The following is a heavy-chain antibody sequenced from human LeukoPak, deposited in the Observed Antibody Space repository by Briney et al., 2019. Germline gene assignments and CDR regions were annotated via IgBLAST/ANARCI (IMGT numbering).Heavy chain of an antibody. CDR3: AREISVPAREFAP. V-gene: IGHV1-46*01. J-gene: IGHJ5*02. Sequence: VASVKVSCKASGYTFTSYYMHWVRQAPGQGLEWMGISSPSGGSTSYAQKFQGRVTMTRDMSTSTVYMELSSRRSEDTAVYYCAREISVPAREFAPWGQGTLVTVSS. D-gene: IGHD2-2*01. CDR2: SSPSGGST. CDR1: GYTFTSYY.